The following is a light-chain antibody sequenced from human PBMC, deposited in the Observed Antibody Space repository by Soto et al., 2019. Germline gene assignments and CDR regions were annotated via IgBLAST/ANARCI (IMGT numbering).Light chain of an antibody. CDR3: QQYGTSPRT. Sequence: ESVVTNGPGTLSLSPGERTTLSCRASQSVSSSYLAWYQQKPGQAPRLLIYGASSRATGIPDRFSGSGSGTDFTLTISRLEPEDFAVYYCQQYGTSPRTFGQGTKVDIK. CDR1: QSVSSSY. CDR2: GAS. J-gene: IGKJ1*01. V-gene: IGKV3-20*01.